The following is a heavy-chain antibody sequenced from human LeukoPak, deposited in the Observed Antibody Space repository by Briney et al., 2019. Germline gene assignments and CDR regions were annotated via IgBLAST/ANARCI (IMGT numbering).Heavy chain of an antibody. V-gene: IGHV4-39*07. J-gene: IGHJ4*02. CDR3: ARGEGI. D-gene: IGHD3-10*01. CDR1: GGSISSRSHF. Sequence: SETLSLTCTVSGGSISSRSHFWGWIRQSPGKGLEWVGSMYYSGSTYSNPSLENRVTISVDTSKNQFSLKLNSVTAADTAIYYCARGEGIWGQGTLVTVSS. CDR2: MYYSGST.